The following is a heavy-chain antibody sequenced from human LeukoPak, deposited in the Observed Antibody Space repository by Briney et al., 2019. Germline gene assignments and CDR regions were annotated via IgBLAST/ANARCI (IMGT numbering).Heavy chain of an antibody. D-gene: IGHD2-2*01. CDR2: ISAYNGNT. V-gene: IGHV1-18*01. Sequence: ASVKVSCKASGYTFTSYGISWVRQAPGQGLEWMGWISAYNGNTNYAQKLQGRVTMTTDTSTSTAYMELRSLRSDDTAVYYCARSSIVVVPAAMFDPWGQGTLVTVSS. CDR3: ARSSIVVVPAAMFDP. CDR1: GYTFTSYG. J-gene: IGHJ5*02.